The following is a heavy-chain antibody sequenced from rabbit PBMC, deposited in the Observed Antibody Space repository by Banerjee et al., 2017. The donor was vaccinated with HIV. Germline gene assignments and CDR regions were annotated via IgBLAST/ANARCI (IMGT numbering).Heavy chain of an antibody. Sequence: WVRQAPGKGLEWIACIYAGSSGSTYYASWAKGRFTISKTSSTTVTLQMTSLTAADTATYFCARTGYVVDGTTTFNLWGQGTLVTVS. CDR3: ARTGYVVDGTTTFNL. J-gene: IGHJ4*01. D-gene: IGHD6-1*01. CDR2: IYAGSSGST. V-gene: IGHV1S40*01.